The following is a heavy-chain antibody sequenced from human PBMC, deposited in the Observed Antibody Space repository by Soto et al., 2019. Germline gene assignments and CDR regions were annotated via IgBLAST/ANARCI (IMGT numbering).Heavy chain of an antibody. D-gene: IGHD3-10*01. J-gene: IGHJ3*02. CDR2: IIPILGIA. CDR3: AMVRRGFAFDI. Sequence: QVQLVQSGAEVKKPGSSVKVSCKASGGTFSSYTISWVRQAPGQGLEWMGRIIPILGIANYAQKFQGRVTITADKSTSTAYMELSILRSEDTAVYYCAMVRRGFAFDIWAQGTMVTVSS. V-gene: IGHV1-69*02. CDR1: GGTFSSYT.